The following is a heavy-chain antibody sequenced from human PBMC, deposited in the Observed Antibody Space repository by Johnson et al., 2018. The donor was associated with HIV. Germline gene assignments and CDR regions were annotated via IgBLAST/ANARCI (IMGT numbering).Heavy chain of an antibody. Sequence: QVQLVESGGGVVQPGRSLRLSCAASGFTFSSYGMHWVRQAPGKGLEWVAVISYDGSKKYYADSVKGRFTISRDNSKNTLYLQMNSLRAEDTAVYYCAGDRGFGVVLINAFDLWGQGTMVTVSS. V-gene: IGHV3-30*03. J-gene: IGHJ3*01. D-gene: IGHD3-3*01. CDR3: AGDRGFGVVLINAFDL. CDR2: ISYDGSKK. CDR1: GFTFSSYG.